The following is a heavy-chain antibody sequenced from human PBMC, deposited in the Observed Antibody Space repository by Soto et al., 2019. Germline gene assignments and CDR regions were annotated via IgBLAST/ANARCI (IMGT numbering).Heavy chain of an antibody. CDR2: INPSGGST. D-gene: IGHD1-26*01. CDR1: GYTFTSYY. CDR3: AREGDVGAGNDAFDI. V-gene: IGHV1-46*01. Sequence: QVQLVQSGAEVKKPGASVKVSCKASGYTFTSYYMHWVRQTPGQGLEWMGIINPSGGSTSYAQKFQGRVTMTRDTSTSTVYMERSSLRSEDTAVYYCAREGDVGAGNDAFDIWGQGTMVTVSS. J-gene: IGHJ3*02.